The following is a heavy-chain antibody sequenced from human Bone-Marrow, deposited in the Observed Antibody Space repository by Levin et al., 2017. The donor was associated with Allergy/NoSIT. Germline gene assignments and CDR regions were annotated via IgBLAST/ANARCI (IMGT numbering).Heavy chain of an antibody. CDR1: GFIFSTYS. Sequence: PGGSLRLSCAASGFIFSTYSMNWVRQAPGKGLEWVSYISSSSSTIYYADSVRGRFTISRDNAKNSLYLQMNSLRAEDTAVYYCARPPKTTYTSGWSDAFDVWGKGTMVTVSS. V-gene: IGHV3-48*01. CDR2: ISSSSSTI. D-gene: IGHD6-19*01. CDR3: ARPPKTTYTSGWSDAFDV. J-gene: IGHJ3*01.